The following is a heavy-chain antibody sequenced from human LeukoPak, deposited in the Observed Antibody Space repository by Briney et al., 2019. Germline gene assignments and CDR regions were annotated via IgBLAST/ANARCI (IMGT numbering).Heavy chain of an antibody. CDR2: ISSSSSYI. Sequence: GGSLRLSCAASGFTFSSYSMNWVRQAPGKGLEWFSSISSSSSYIYYADSVKGRFTISRDNAKNSLYLQMNSLRAEDTAVYYCARASEDIVVENLDAFDIWGQGTMVTVSS. D-gene: IGHD2-15*01. CDR3: ARASEDIVVENLDAFDI. J-gene: IGHJ3*02. V-gene: IGHV3-21*01. CDR1: GFTFSSYS.